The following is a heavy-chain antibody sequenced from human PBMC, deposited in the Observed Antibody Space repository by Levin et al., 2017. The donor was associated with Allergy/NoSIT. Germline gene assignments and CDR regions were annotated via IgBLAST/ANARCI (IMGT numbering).Heavy chain of an antibody. CDR1: GYTYTSYG. D-gene: IGHD5-18*01. V-gene: IGHV1-18*01. CDR3: ARDFGRPGPGRKVDTAMGNLDY. J-gene: IGHJ4*02. Sequence: ASVKVSCKASGYTYTSYGISWVRQAPGQGLEWMGWISAYNGNTNYAQKLQGRVTMTTDTSTSTAYMELRSLRSDDTAVYYCARDFGRPGPGRKVDTAMGNLDYWGQGTLVTVSS. CDR2: ISAYNGNT.